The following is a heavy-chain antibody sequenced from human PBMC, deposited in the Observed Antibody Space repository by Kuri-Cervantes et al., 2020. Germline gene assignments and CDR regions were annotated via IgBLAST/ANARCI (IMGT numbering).Heavy chain of an antibody. D-gene: IGHD6-25*01. CDR3: AKDRTAAMYYYYMDV. V-gene: IGHV3-9*01. CDR2: ISWKSGSI. J-gene: IGHJ6*03. Sequence: SLKISCAASGFTFSSYSMNWVRQAPGKGLEWVSGISWKSGSIGYADSVEGRFTISRDNAKNSLSLQMNSLRGEDTALYYCAKDRTAAMYYYYMDVWGKGTTVTVSS. CDR1: GFTFSSYS.